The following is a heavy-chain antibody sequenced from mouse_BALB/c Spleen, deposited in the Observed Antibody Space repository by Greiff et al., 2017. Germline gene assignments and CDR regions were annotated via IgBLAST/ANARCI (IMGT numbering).Heavy chain of an antibody. CDR1: GYTFTSYY. CDR3: ARSRMIPFAY. Sequence: QVQLQQSGPELVKPGASVRISCKASGYTFTSYYIHWVKQRPGQGLEWIGWIYPGNVNTKYNEKFKGKATLTADKSSSTAYMQLSSLTSEDSAVYFCARSRMIPFAYWGQGTLVTVSA. D-gene: IGHD2-4*01. V-gene: IGHV1S56*01. CDR2: IYPGNVNT. J-gene: IGHJ3*01.